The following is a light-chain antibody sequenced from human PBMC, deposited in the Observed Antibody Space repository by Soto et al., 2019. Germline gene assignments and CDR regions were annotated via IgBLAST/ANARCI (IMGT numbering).Light chain of an antibody. CDR1: QPIADY. J-gene: IGKJ5*01. Sequence: DVQMTQSPASLSASVGDRVTIACRAGQPIADYLNWYQQKPGEAPKVLIFGASNLRSGVPSRFSGSGYGADFTLTINNLQPEDFATYYCQQTHAVPLTFGQGTRL. CDR2: GAS. V-gene: IGKV1-39*01. CDR3: QQTHAVPLT.